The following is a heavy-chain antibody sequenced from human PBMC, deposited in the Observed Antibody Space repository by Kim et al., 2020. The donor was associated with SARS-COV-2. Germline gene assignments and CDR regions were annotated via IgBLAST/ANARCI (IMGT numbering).Heavy chain of an antibody. V-gene: IGHV1-18*01. CDR3: ARDRSTSYGMDV. J-gene: IGHJ6*02. D-gene: IGHD1-26*01. Sequence: TYARKLQGRVTMTTDTSTSTAYMELRSLRSDDTAVYYCARDRSTSYGMDVWGQGTTVTVSS.